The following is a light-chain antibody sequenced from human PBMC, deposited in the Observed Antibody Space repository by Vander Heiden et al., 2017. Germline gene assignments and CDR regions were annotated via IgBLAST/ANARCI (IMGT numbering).Light chain of an antibody. J-gene: IGKJ5*01. CDR1: QSLLYSNGHNY. V-gene: IGKV2-28*01. CDR3: KQDRRVRT. CDR2: LGS. Sequence: DIVMTQSPYSLTVAPGEPASISCRSSQSLLYSNGHNYLDWYLQKPGQSPQLLIYLGSKRAYGVPDRFSGSGSGKDFTLKSSRVEDDDVGVYYCKQDRRVRTFGQGTRLEIK.